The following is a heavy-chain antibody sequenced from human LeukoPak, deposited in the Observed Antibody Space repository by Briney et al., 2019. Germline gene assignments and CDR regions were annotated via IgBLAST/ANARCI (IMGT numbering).Heavy chain of an antibody. J-gene: IGHJ3*02. D-gene: IGHD1-26*01. Sequence: GGSLRLSCAASGFSFSNYWMSWVRQAPGKGLEWVANIKPDGSGEYYVDSLKGRFTISRDNAKNSLYLQMNSLRAEDTAVYYCARVASGTFYDAYDIWGQGTRVTVSS. CDR1: GFSFSNYW. V-gene: IGHV3-7*01. CDR3: ARVASGTFYDAYDI. CDR2: IKPDGSGE.